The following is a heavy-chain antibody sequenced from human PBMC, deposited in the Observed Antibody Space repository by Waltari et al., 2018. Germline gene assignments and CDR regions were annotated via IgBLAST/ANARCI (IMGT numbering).Heavy chain of an antibody. CDR3: ARGAAAGTRNYYYYYMDV. CDR2: IYTSGST. V-gene: IGHV4-4*07. Sequence: QVQLQESGPGLVKPSETLSLTCTVSGGSISSYYWSWIRQPAGKGLEWIGRIYTSGSTNYNPALKSRVTMSVDTSKNQFSLKLSAVTAADTAVYYCARGAAAGTRNYYYYYMDVWGKGTTVTVSS. D-gene: IGHD6-13*01. J-gene: IGHJ6*03. CDR1: GGSISSYY.